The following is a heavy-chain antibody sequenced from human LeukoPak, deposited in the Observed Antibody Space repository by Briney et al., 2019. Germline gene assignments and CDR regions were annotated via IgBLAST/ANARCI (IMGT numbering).Heavy chain of an antibody. CDR1: GFTFSSYV. J-gene: IGHJ4*02. V-gene: IGHV3-23*01. CDR3: AKGSTNARPYYFDY. Sequence: GGSLRLSCAASGFTFSSYVMSWVRQAPGQGLEWVSAISGGSDSTYYADSVKGRFTISRDNSESTLYLQMNSLRVEDTAIYYCAKGSTNARPYYFDYWGRGSWSPSPQ. CDR2: ISGGSDST. D-gene: IGHD2-8*01.